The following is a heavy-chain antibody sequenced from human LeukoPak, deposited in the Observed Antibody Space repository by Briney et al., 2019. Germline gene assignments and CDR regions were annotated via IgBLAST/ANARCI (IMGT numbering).Heavy chain of an antibody. J-gene: IGHJ5*02. V-gene: IGHV3-11*01. CDR3: VRGSTFDP. CDR1: GFTFSITY. Sequence: GGSLRLSCTASGFTFSITYMAWIRQAPGKGLEWVSYISSSGSTIYYADSVKGRFTISRDKSKNTLYLQMNSLRAEDTAVYYCVRGSTFDPWGQGTLVTVSS. CDR2: ISSSGSTI. D-gene: IGHD1-26*01.